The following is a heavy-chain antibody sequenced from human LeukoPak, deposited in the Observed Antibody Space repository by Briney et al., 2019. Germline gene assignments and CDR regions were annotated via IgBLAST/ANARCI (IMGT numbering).Heavy chain of an antibody. D-gene: IGHD1-26*01. CDR3: ARESPIVYGMDV. CDR1: GGTFSSYA. V-gene: IGHV1-69*13. Sequence: ASVKVSCKASGGTFSSYAISWVRQAPGQGLEWMGGIIPIFGTANYAQKFQGRVTITAGESTSTAYMELSSLRSEDTAVYYCARESPIVYGMDVWGQGTTVTVSS. J-gene: IGHJ6*02. CDR2: IIPIFGTA.